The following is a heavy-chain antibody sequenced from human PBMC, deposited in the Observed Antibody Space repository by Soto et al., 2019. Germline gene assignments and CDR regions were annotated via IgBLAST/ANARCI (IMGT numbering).Heavy chain of an antibody. CDR2: IWYDGSNK. V-gene: IGHV3-33*01. CDR1: GFTFSSYG. D-gene: IGHD3-22*01. J-gene: IGHJ4*02. Sequence: GGSLRLSCAASGFTFSSYGMHWVRQAPGKGLEWVAVIWYDGSNKYYADSVKGRFTISRDNSKNTLYLQMNSLRAEDTAVYYCARDKASSGYYYSDYWGQGTLVTVSS. CDR3: ARDKASSGYYYSDY.